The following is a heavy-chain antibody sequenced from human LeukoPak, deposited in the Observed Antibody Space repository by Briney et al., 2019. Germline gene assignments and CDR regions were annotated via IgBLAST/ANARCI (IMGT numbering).Heavy chain of an antibody. D-gene: IGHD1-26*01. J-gene: IGHJ4*02. CDR2: IYYSGST. CDR1: GGSISSSSYY. CDR3: AKEGSGELFFDY. Sequence: SETLSLTCTVSGGSISSSSYYWGWIRQPPGKGLEWIGSIYYSGSTYYNPSLKSRVTISVDTSKNQFSLKLSSVTAADTAVYYCAKEGSGELFFDYWGQGTLVTVSS. V-gene: IGHV4-39*07.